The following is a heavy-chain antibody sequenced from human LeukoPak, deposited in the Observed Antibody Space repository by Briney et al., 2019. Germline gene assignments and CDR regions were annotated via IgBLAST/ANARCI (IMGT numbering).Heavy chain of an antibody. D-gene: IGHD3-22*01. CDR2: IYTSGST. J-gene: IGHJ4*02. CDR3: ARVKYYYDSSGYYYGGSRDY. CDR1: GGSISSYY. V-gene: IGHV4-4*07. Sequence: SETLSLTCTVSGGSISSYYWSWIRQPAGKGLEWIGRIYTSGSTNYNPSLKSRVTISVDTSKNQFSLKLSSVTAADTAVYYCARVKYYYDSSGYYYGGSRDYWGQGTLVTVSS.